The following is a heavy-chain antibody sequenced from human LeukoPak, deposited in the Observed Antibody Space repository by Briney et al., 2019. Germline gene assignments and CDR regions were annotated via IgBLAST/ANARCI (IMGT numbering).Heavy chain of an antibody. J-gene: IGHJ4*02. CDR2: IYYSGST. V-gene: IGHV4-59*08. Sequence: SETLSLTCTVSGGSISSYYWSWIRQPPGKGLEWIGYIYYSGSTNYNPSLKSRVTISVDTSKNQFSLKLSSVTAADTAVYYCAGSLTGTTDYWGQGTLVTVSS. CDR1: GGSISSYY. CDR3: AGSLTGTTDY. D-gene: IGHD1-7*01.